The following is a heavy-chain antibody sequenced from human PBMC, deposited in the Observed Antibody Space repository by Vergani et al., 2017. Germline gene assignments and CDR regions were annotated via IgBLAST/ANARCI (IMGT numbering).Heavy chain of an antibody. CDR3: AGDPDVGTVDWFDP. CDR1: GGTFSSYA. Sequence: QVQLVQSGAEVKKPGASVKVSCKASGGTFSSYAISWVRQAPGQGLEWMGRIIPSLGIANYAQKFQGRVTITADKSTSTAYMELSSLGSEDTAVYYCAGDPDVGTVDWFDPWGQGTLVTVSS. J-gene: IGHJ5*02. CDR2: IIPSLGIA. D-gene: IGHD4-23*01. V-gene: IGHV1-69*04.